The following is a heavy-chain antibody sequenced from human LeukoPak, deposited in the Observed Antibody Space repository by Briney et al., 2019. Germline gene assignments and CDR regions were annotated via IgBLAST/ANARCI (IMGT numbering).Heavy chain of an antibody. V-gene: IGHV1-46*01. D-gene: IGHD2-2*02. CDR3: ARSDIVVVPAAIRRFPFDY. CDR2: INPSGGST. CDR1: GYTSTSYY. Sequence: ASVKVSCKASGYTSTSYYMHWVRQAPGQGLEWMGIINPSGGSTSYAQKFQGRVTMTRDTSTSTVYMELSSLRSEDTAVYYCARSDIVVVPAAIRRFPFDYWGQGTLVTVSS. J-gene: IGHJ4*02.